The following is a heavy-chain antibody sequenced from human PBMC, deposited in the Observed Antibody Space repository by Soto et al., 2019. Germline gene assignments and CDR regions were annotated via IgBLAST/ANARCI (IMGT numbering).Heavy chain of an antibody. CDR2: ISAYNGNT. J-gene: IGHJ4*02. V-gene: IGHV1-18*01. D-gene: IGHD4-17*01. CDR1: GYTFTNFG. CDR3: ARGGTTIAY. Sequence: QVQLVQSGAEVKKPVASVKVSCKASGYTFTNFGISWVRQAPGQGLEWMGWISAYNGNTNYAQKFQGRVTMNTDTSPSTDDSEVRSLRFDVPPVYCGARGGTTIAYWGQGTQVTVSS.